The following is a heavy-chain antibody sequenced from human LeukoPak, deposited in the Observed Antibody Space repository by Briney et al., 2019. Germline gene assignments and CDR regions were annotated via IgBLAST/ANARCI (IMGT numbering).Heavy chain of an antibody. J-gene: IGHJ4*02. CDR3: TRGVGGYCSGGSCYGGWFDY. V-gene: IGHV3-21*01. CDR1: GFTFSSYS. Sequence: GGSLGLSCAASGFTFSSYSMNWVRQAPGKGLEWVSSIISSGTYVYYADSVKGRFTISRDNAKNSLYLQMNSLRAEDTAVYYCTRGVGGYCSGGSCYGGWFDYWGQGTLVTVSS. CDR2: IISSGTYV. D-gene: IGHD2-15*01.